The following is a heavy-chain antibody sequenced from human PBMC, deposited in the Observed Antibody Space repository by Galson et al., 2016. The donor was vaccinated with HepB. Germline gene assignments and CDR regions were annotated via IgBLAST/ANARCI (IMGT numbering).Heavy chain of an antibody. Sequence: SVKVSCKASGYTFTSYGISWVRQASGQGLEWMGRISANNGNTNYAQKLQGRVTMTTDTSTSTVYMGLRSLRSDDKAVYYCARTGGYDSSGYYYPDNWFDPWGQGTLVAVSS. V-gene: IGHV1-18*01. J-gene: IGHJ5*02. CDR2: ISANNGNT. CDR3: ARTGGYDSSGYYYPDNWFDP. D-gene: IGHD3-22*01. CDR1: GYTFTSYG.